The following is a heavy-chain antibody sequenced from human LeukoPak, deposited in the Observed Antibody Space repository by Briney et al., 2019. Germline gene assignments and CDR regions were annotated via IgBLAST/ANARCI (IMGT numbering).Heavy chain of an antibody. CDR1: GFTLRSHW. CDR3: ARESYDDEHYFDS. Sequence: GGSLRLSCAASGFTLRSHWMSWVRQAPGKGLEWVANIKEDGSEKYYVDSVKGRFTILRDNAKNSLYLQMNSLRAEDTAVYYCARESYDDEHYFDSWGQGTLVTVSS. V-gene: IGHV3-7*05. J-gene: IGHJ4*02. D-gene: IGHD3-22*01. CDR2: IKEDGSEK.